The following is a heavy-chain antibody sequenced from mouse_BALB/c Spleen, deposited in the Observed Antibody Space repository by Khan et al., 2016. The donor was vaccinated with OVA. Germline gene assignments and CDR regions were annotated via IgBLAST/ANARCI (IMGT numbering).Heavy chain of an antibody. CDR2: MSSGSSTI. J-gene: IGHJ1*01. Sequence: EVELVESGGGLVQPGGSRKLSCAASGFTFSSFGMHWVRQAPKQGLEWVAYMSSGSSTIYYGDTVKGRFTISRDNPKNTLFLQMTSLRSEDTAMYYCARSGGNFHWYFDVWGAGTSVTVSS. CDR1: GFTFSSFG. D-gene: IGHD2-1*01. CDR3: ARSGGNFHWYFDV. V-gene: IGHV5-17*02.